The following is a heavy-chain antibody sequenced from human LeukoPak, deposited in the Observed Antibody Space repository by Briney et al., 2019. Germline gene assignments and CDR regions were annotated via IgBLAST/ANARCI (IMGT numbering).Heavy chain of an antibody. Sequence: GGSLRLSCAASGFTFSSYSMNWVRQAPGKGLEWVSYISSSGSTIYYADSVKGRFTISRDNAKNSLYLQMNGLRAEDTAVYYCASPTHQWRFDPWGQGTLVTVSS. CDR1: GFTFSSYS. CDR2: ISSSGSTI. CDR3: ASPTHQWRFDP. J-gene: IGHJ5*02. D-gene: IGHD2-15*01. V-gene: IGHV3-48*04.